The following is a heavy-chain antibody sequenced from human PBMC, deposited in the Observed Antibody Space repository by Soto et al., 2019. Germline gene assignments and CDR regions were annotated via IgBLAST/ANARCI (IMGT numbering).Heavy chain of an antibody. CDR3: AGGLGQCDY. D-gene: IGHD6-19*01. CDR2: ISSSSSYI. Sequence: EVQLVESGGGLVKPGGSLRLSCAASGFTFSSYSMNLVRQAPGKGLEWVSSISSSSSYIYYADSVKGRFTISRDNAKNSLYLQMNSRRAEDTAVYYCAGGLGQCDYWGQGTLVTVSS. J-gene: IGHJ4*02. CDR1: GFTFSSYS. V-gene: IGHV3-21*01.